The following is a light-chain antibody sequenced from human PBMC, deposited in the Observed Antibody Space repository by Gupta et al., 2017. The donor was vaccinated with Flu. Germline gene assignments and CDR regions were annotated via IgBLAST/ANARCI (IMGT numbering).Light chain of an antibody. J-gene: IGKJ1*01. CDR1: QSLLHSNGYNY. CDR2: LGS. Sequence: IVITQSPLSLPVTPGEPASISCRSSQSLLHSNGYNYLDWYLQKPGQSPQLLIYLGSNRASGVPDRFSGSGSGTDFTLKISRVEAEDVGVYYCRQALQTPRTFGQGTKVEIK. V-gene: IGKV2-28*01. CDR3: RQALQTPRT.